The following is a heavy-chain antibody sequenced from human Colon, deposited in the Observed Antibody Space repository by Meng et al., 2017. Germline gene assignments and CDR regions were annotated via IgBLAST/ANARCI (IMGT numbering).Heavy chain of an antibody. V-gene: IGHV3-74*01. CDR1: GVSSRNHY. Sequence: VQLVESGGGLVQPGGSLRRSCAASGVSSRNHYMHWVRQAPGKGLEWVSRINSDGGGGTYADFVKGRFTISRDNAKNTLYLQMNSLTAEDTAVYYCVCFGGFSGFDPWGQGILVTVSS. D-gene: IGHD3-10*01. CDR3: VCFGGFSGFDP. CDR2: INSDGGGG. J-gene: IGHJ5*02.